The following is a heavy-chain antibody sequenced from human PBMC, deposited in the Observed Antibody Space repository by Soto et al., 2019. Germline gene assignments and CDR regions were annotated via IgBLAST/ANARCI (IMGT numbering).Heavy chain of an antibody. CDR2: IYYTEST. D-gene: IGHD3-10*01. CDR3: ARALGRFGPRNWFDP. J-gene: IGHJ5*02. V-gene: IGHV4-30-4*01. CDR1: GGSISSGDYY. Sequence: SETLSLTCTLSGGSISSGDYYWSWIRQPPGKGLEWIGYIYYTESTYYNPSLKRRVTISVDTSKKQISLKLSSVTAADTAVYYCARALGRFGPRNWFDPWGQGTLVTVSS.